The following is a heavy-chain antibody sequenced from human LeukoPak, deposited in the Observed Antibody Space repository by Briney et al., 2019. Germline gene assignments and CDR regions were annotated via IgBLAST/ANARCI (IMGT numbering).Heavy chain of an antibody. CDR1: GYTFTGYY. J-gene: IGHJ4*02. CDR3: ARDPYSNYFDY. CDR2: INPNSGGT. D-gene: IGHD4-11*01. Sequence: ASVKVSCKASGYTFTGYYMHWVRQAPGQGLEWMGWINPNSGGTNYAQKFQGRVTMTRDTSTSTAYMELSRLRSDDTAVYFCARDPYSNYFDYWGQGTLVTVSS. V-gene: IGHV1-2*02.